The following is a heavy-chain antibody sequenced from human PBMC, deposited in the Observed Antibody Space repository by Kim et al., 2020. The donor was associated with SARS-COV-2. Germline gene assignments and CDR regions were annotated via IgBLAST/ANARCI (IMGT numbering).Heavy chain of an antibody. J-gene: IGHJ3*02. CDR3: ARSPMIVVVIGAFDI. D-gene: IGHD3-22*01. Sequence: SETLSLTCTVSGGSISSGGYYWSWIRQRPGKGLEWIGYIYYSGSTYYNPSLKSRVTISVDTSKNQFSLKLSSVTAADTAVYYCARSPMIVVVIGAFDIWGQGTMVTVSS. V-gene: IGHV4-31*03. CDR2: IYYSGST. CDR1: GGSISSGGYY.